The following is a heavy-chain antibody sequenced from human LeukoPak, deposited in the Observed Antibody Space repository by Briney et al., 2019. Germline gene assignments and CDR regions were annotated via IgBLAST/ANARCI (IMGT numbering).Heavy chain of an antibody. CDR1: GYTFTEYY. D-gene: IGHD3-22*01. Sequence: ASVTVSCKASGYTFTEYYMHWVRQAPGQGGEWMGWINPNSGGTNYAQKFQGRVTMTRDTSTSTAYMELSRLTSDDTAVYYCARLYYDTSDFFDYWGQGTLVTVSS. CDR2: INPNSGGT. V-gene: IGHV1-2*02. CDR3: ARLYYDTSDFFDY. J-gene: IGHJ4*02.